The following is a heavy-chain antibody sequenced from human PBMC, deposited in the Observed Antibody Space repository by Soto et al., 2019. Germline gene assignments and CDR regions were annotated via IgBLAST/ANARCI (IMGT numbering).Heavy chain of an antibody. V-gene: IGHV4-34*01. J-gene: IGHJ6*02. D-gene: IGHD2-2*01. CDR3: ARGRASLGYCSSTSCPRYYYYYGMDV. CDR1: GGSFSGYY. CDR2: INHSGST. Sequence: SETLSLTCAVYGGSFSGYYWRWIRQPPGKGLEWIGEINHSGSTNYNPSLKSRVTISVDTSKNQFSLKLSSVTAADTAVYYCARGRASLGYCSSTSCPRYYYYYGMDVWGQGTTVT.